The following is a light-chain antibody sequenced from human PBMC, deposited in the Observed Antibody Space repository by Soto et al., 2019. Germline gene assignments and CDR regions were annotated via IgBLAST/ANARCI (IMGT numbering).Light chain of an antibody. CDR2: EVS. CDR3: SSYAGSNNVV. V-gene: IGLV2-8*01. CDR1: SSDVGGYNY. Sequence: VLTQPPSASGSPGQSVTISCTGTSSDVGGYNYVSWYQQHPGKAPKLMIYEVSKRPSGVPDRFSGSKSGNTASLTVSGLQAEDEADYYCSSYAGSNNVVFGGGTKVTVL. J-gene: IGLJ2*01.